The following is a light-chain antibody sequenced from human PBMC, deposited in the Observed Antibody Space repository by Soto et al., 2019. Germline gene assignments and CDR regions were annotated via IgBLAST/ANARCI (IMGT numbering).Light chain of an antibody. CDR3: TSYTSSSTWV. Sequence: QSALTQPASVSGSPGQSITISCTGTSSDIGAYNYVSWYQQHPGKAPKLIIYEVSGRPSGVSNRFSGSKSGNTAPLTISGLQAEDEADYYCTSYTSSSTWVFGGGTKLTVL. V-gene: IGLV2-14*01. CDR2: EVS. CDR1: SSDIGAYNY. J-gene: IGLJ3*02.